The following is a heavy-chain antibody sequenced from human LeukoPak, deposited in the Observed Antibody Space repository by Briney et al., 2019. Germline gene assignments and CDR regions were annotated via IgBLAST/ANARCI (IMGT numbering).Heavy chain of an antibody. J-gene: IGHJ5*02. Sequence: GRSLRLSCAASGFTFSSYAMHWVRQALGKGLEWVAVISYDGSNKYYADSVKGRFTISRDNSKNTLYLQMNSLRAEDTAVYYCARDGDYYGSGSQGNNWFDPWGQGTLVTVSS. CDR2: ISYDGSNK. CDR1: GFTFSSYA. CDR3: ARDGDYYGSGSQGNNWFDP. D-gene: IGHD3-10*01. V-gene: IGHV3-30-3*01.